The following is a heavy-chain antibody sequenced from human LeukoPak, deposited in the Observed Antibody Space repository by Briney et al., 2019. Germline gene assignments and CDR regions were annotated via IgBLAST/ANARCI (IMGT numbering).Heavy chain of an antibody. D-gene: IGHD3-10*01. J-gene: IGHJ6*02. CDR3: ARVRGEYYYGMDV. CDR1: GGSISSSSYY. V-gene: IGHV4-61*01. CDR2: IYYSGST. Sequence: PSETLSLTCTVSGGSISSSSYYWSWIRQPPGKGLEWIGYIYYSGSTNYNPSLKSRVTISVDTSKNQFSLKLSSVTAADTAVYYCARVRGEYYYGMDVWGQGTTVTVSS.